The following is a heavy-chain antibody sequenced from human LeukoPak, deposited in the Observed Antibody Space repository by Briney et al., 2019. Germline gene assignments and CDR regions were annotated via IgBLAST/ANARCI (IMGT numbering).Heavy chain of an antibody. J-gene: IGHJ5*02. CDR2: IYYSGST. Sequence: PSETLSLTCTVSGGSISSSSYFWGWIRQPPGKGLEWIGSIYYSGSTYYNPSLKSRVTISVDTSKNQFSLKLSSVTAADTAVHYCARHRKYSSWFDPWGQGTLVTVSS. CDR3: ARHRKYSSWFDP. D-gene: IGHD2/OR15-2a*01. CDR1: GGSISSSSYF. V-gene: IGHV4-39*01.